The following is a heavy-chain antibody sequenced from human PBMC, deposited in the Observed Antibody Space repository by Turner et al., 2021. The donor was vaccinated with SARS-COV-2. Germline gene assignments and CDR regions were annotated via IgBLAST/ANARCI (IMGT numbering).Heavy chain of an antibody. V-gene: IGHV3-33*01. J-gene: IGHJ3*02. Sequence: QVQLVESGGGVVQPGRSLRFSCAASGFTFSSYGMHWVRQAPGKGLEWVAVIFYDVSNKYYADSVKGRFTISRDNSKNTLYLQMNSLRAEDTAVYYCARDHYYDSSGYTLDAFDIWGQGTMVTISS. CDR1: GFTFSSYG. D-gene: IGHD3-22*01. CDR3: ARDHYYDSSGYTLDAFDI. CDR2: IFYDVSNK.